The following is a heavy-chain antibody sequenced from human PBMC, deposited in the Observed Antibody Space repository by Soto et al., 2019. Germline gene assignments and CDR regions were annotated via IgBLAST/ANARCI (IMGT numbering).Heavy chain of an antibody. Sequence: PGGSLRLSCVASEFSFSNYAMTWVRQAPGKGLEWVSVISGSGSSTYYADSVKARFTISRDNSKNTLYLQMNSLRAEDTAVYYCAKVRFYYDSSGYYSDAFDIWGQGTMVTVS. CDR2: ISGSGSST. CDR1: EFSFSNYA. CDR3: AKVRFYYDSSGYYSDAFDI. J-gene: IGHJ3*02. D-gene: IGHD3-22*01. V-gene: IGHV3-23*01.